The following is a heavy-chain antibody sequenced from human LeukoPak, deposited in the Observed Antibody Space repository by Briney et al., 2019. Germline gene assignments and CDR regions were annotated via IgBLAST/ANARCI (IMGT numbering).Heavy chain of an antibody. CDR1: GDSVPSNFAH. V-gene: IGHV6-1*01. CDR3: ARSADGTLDY. Sequence: SQTVSLTCPISGDSVPSNFAHWNWLTQSPSRGGVGLGRTYYRSRWYNDYAVSVKSRITVNPDTSKNQCSLHLNSVTPDDTAVYYCARSADGTLDYWGQGTLVTVSS. D-gene: IGHD6-13*01. J-gene: IGHJ4*02. CDR2: TYYRSRWYN.